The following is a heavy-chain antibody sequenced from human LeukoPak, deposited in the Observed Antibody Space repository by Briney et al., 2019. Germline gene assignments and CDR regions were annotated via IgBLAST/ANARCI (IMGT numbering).Heavy chain of an antibody. Sequence: ASVKVSCKASGHTFTIYYIHWVRQATGQGLEWMGWMNPNSGNTGYAQKFQGRVTITRNTSISTAYMELSSLRSEDTAVYYCARGRHYDILTGQGHWYFDLWGRGTLVTVSS. CDR2: MNPNSGNT. CDR1: GHTFTIYY. D-gene: IGHD3-9*01. J-gene: IGHJ2*01. CDR3: ARGRHYDILTGQGHWYFDL. V-gene: IGHV1-8*03.